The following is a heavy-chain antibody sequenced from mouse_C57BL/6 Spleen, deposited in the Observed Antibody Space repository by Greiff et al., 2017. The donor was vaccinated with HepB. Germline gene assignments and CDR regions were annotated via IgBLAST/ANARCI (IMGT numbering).Heavy chain of an antibody. V-gene: IGHV5-6*02. CDR2: ISSGGSYT. Sequence: DVKLVESGGDLVKPGGSLKLSCAASGFTFSSYGMSWVRQTPDKRLEWVATISSGGSYTYYPDSVKGRFTISRDNAKNTLYLQMSSLKSEDTAMYYCARHNDYDNFDYWGQGTTLTVSS. J-gene: IGHJ2*01. D-gene: IGHD2-4*01. CDR3: ARHNDYDNFDY. CDR1: GFTFSSYG.